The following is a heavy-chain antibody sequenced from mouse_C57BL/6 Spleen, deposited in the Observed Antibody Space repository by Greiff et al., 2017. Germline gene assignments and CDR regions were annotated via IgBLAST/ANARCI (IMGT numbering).Heavy chain of an antibody. CDR3: ARGDYGFDY. CDR2: ISSGSSAI. Sequence: EVKLVESGGGLVKPGGSLKLSCAASGFTFSDYGMHWVRQAPENGLAWVAYISSGSSAIYYADTVKGRFTISRDNAKNTLFLQMTSLRSEDTAMYYCARGDYGFDYWGQGTTLTVSS. V-gene: IGHV5-17*01. D-gene: IGHD2-4*01. CDR1: GFTFSDYG. J-gene: IGHJ2*01.